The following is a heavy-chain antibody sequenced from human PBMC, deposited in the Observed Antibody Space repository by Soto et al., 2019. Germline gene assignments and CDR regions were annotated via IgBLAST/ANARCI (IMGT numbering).Heavy chain of an antibody. CDR3: AREGHYLIQDRSWFDP. J-gene: IGHJ5*02. Sequence: ASVKVSCKASGGTYSSYAISWVRQAKGQGLEWMGGIIPIFGTANYAQKFQGRVTITADESTSTAYMELSSLRSEDTAVYYCAREGHYLIQDRSWFDPWGQGTLVTVSS. D-gene: IGHD3-16*01. CDR2: IIPIFGTA. CDR1: GGTYSSYA. V-gene: IGHV1-69*13.